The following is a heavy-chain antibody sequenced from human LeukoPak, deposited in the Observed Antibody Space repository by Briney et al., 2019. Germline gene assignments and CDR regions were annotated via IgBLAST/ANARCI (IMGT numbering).Heavy chain of an antibody. CDR2: IYYSGNT. CDR3: ARDRGAADY. J-gene: IGHJ4*02. Sequence: PSETLSLTCTVSGGSISNYYWSWIRQPPGKGLEWIGYIYYSGNTDYNPSLKSRVTISVDTSKNQFSLKLSSVTAADTAVYYCARDRGAADYWGQGTLVTVSS. V-gene: IGHV4-59*01. D-gene: IGHD1-26*01. CDR1: GGSISNYY.